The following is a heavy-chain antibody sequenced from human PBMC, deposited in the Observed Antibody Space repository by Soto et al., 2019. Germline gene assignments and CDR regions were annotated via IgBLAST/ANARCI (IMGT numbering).Heavy chain of an antibody. J-gene: IGHJ6*02. Sequence: LETLSLTCAVYGGSFSGYYWSWIRQPPGKGLEWIGEINHSGSTNYNPSLKSRVTISVDTSKNQFSLKLSSVTAADTAVYYCARSGGYCSSTSCYMGYYYYGMDVWGQGTTVTVSS. CDR1: GGSFSGYY. D-gene: IGHD2-2*02. V-gene: IGHV4-34*01. CDR2: INHSGST. CDR3: ARSGGYCSSTSCYMGYYYYGMDV.